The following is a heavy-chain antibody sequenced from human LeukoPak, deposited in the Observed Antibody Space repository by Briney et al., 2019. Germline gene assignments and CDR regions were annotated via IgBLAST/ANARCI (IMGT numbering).Heavy chain of an antibody. V-gene: IGHV3-23*01. Sequence: PGGSRRLSCTTSGLSFSNCVMTWVRQSPGKGLEWVSSISPSGGSTFYADSVRGRFTISRDNSKNTVYLQMRSLGAEDTAAYYCAGGYSDDDFFNSWGQGTLVTVSS. CDR1: GLSFSNCV. D-gene: IGHD5-12*01. J-gene: IGHJ4*02. CDR3: AGGYSDDDFFNS. CDR2: ISPSGGST.